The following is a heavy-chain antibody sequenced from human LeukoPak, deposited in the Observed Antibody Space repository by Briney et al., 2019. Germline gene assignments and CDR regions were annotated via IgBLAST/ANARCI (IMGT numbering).Heavy chain of an antibody. CDR2: IIPIFGTA. J-gene: IGHJ4*02. CDR1: GGTFSSYA. Sequence: ASVKVSCKASGGTFSSYAISWVRQAPGQGLEWMGGIIPIFGTANYAQKFQGRVTITADESTSTAYMGLSSLRSEDTAVYYCARELLGHNSNSDYWGQGTLVTVSS. CDR3: ARELLGHNSNSDY. D-gene: IGHD4-11*01. V-gene: IGHV1-69*13.